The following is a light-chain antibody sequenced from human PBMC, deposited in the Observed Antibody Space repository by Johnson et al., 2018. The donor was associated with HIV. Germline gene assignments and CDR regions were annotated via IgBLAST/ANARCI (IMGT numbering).Light chain of an antibody. Sequence: QSVLTQPPSVSAAPGQKVTISCSGSSSNIGKNYVSWYQLLPGTAPKLLIYDYDKRPSGIPDRFSGSKSDTSATLAITGLQTGDEADYYCGTWDSRLTAYVFGTGTKVTVL. CDR2: DYD. CDR1: SSNIGKNY. V-gene: IGLV1-51*01. J-gene: IGLJ1*01. CDR3: GTWDSRLTAYV.